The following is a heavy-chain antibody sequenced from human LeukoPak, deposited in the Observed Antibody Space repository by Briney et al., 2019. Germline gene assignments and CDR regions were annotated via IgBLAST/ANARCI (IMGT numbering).Heavy chain of an antibody. Sequence: GASVKVSCKASGYTFTSYGISWVRQAPGQGLEWMGWISAYNGNTDYAQKLQGRVTMTTDTSTSTAYMELRSLRSDDTAVYYCARDVGCSGGSCYPVYFDYWGQGTLVTVSS. V-gene: IGHV1-18*01. D-gene: IGHD2-15*01. CDR1: GYTFTSYG. CDR2: ISAYNGNT. J-gene: IGHJ4*02. CDR3: ARDVGCSGGSCYPVYFDY.